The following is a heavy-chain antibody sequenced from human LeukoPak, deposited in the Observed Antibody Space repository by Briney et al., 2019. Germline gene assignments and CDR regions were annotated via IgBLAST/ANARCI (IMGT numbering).Heavy chain of an antibody. J-gene: IGHJ3*02. CDR2: IIPIFGTA. V-gene: IGHV1-69*05. D-gene: IGHD1-26*01. Sequence: SVKVSCKASGGTFSSYAIICVRQAPGQELEWMGGIIPIFGTANYAQKFQGRGTITTDESTSTAYMELSSLRSEDTAVYYCAHLAGDYSGSYPPDAFDIWGQGTMVTVSS. CDR3: AHLAGDYSGSYPPDAFDI. CDR1: GGTFSSYA.